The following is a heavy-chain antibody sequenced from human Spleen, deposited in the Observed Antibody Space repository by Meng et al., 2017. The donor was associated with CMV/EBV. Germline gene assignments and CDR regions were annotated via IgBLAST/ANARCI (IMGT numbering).Heavy chain of an antibody. D-gene: IGHD3-16*02. CDR3: ARITFGGVINYGMDV. CDR2: TYYKSKWYD. CDR1: GDSVSSNSAA. J-gene: IGHJ6*02. Sequence: SETLSLTCAISGDSVSSNSAAWMWIRQSPSRGLEWLGRTYYKSKWYDDYAVSVKSRITISPDTSANQFSLKLSSVTAADTAVYYCARITFGGVINYGMDVWGQGTTVTVSS. V-gene: IGHV6-1*01.